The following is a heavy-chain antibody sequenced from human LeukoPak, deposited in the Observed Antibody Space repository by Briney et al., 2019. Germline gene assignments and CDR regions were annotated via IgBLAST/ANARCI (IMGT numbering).Heavy chain of an antibody. CDR2: INPNSGGT. CDR3: ARDLGNYDILTGYYMWENWFDP. D-gene: IGHD3-9*01. Sequence: ASVKVSCKASGYTFTMYYIHWVRQAPGQGLEWMGMINPNSGGTNYAQKFQGRVTMTRDTSISTAYMELSRLRSDDTAVYYCARDLGNYDILTGYYMWENWFDPWGQGTLVTVSS. J-gene: IGHJ5*02. V-gene: IGHV1-2*02. CDR1: GYTFTMYY.